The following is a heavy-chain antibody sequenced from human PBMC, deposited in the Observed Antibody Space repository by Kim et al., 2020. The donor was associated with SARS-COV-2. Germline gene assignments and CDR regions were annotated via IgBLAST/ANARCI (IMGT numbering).Heavy chain of an antibody. J-gene: IGHJ4*02. CDR2: ISGSGGST. V-gene: IGHV3-23*01. CDR3: VKDAADWFVFFDH. CDR1: GFTFSSYA. D-gene: IGHD3-9*01. Sequence: GGSLRLSCAASGFTFSSYALSWVRQAPGKGLEWVADISGSGGSTYYADSVQGRFTIIRENSRNTVHLQMNSLRAEDTAVYYCVKDAADWFVFFDHWGQGTSATLSS.